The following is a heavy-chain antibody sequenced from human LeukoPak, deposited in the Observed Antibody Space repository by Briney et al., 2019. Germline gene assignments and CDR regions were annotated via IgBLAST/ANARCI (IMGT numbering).Heavy chain of an antibody. J-gene: IGHJ4*02. CDR3: ARLSPFGYYDSSGYPFDY. D-gene: IGHD3-22*01. V-gene: IGHV4-39*01. Sequence: PSETLSLTCTVSDDSIRTNTYYWGRIRQPPGKALEWIGSIYYSGSTYYNLSLKSRVTISVDTSKRQFSLKLSSVTAADTAVYYCARLSPFGYYDSSGYPFDYWGQGTLVTVSS. CDR2: IYYSGST. CDR1: DDSIRTNTYY.